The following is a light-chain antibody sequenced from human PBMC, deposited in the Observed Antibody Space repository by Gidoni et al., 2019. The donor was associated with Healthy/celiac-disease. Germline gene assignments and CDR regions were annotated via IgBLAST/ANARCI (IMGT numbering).Light chain of an antibody. Sequence: EIVLTQSPATLSLSPGDRATLSCRASQSVSSYLAWYQQKPGQAPRLLLYDASNRATGIPARFSGSGSGTDFSLTISSLEPEDFAVYYCQQRSNWPLTFGPGTKVDIK. V-gene: IGKV3-11*01. CDR2: DAS. CDR1: QSVSSY. CDR3: QQRSNWPLT. J-gene: IGKJ3*01.